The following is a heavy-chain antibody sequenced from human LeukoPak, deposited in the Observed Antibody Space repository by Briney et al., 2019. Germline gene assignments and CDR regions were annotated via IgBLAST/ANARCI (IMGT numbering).Heavy chain of an antibody. CDR1: GYTFTSYA. CDR2: INAGNGNT. D-gene: IGHD3-3*01. Sequence: GASVKVSCKASGYTFTSYAMHWVRQAPGQRLEWMGWINAGNGNTKYSQKFQGRVTITRDTSASTAYMELSGLRSEDTAVYYCARGSPYYDFWSGYYTAGNWFDPWGQGTLVTVSS. V-gene: IGHV1-3*01. J-gene: IGHJ5*02. CDR3: ARGSPYYDFWSGYYTAGNWFDP.